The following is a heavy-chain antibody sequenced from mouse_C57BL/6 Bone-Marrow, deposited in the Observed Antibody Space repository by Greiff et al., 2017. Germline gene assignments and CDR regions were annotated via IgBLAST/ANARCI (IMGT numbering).Heavy chain of an antibody. D-gene: IGHD3-1*01. Sequence: EVQLQQSGAELVRPGASVKLSCKASGFNIKDDYMHWVKQRPGQGLEWIGRIDPENGDTEYDSKFQGKATITVDTSSNTAYLQLSSLTSEDTADYYCTTANPSGYFDYWGQGTTLTVSS. CDR1: GFNIKDDY. CDR2: IDPENGDT. J-gene: IGHJ2*01. CDR3: TTANPSGYFDY. V-gene: IGHV14-4*01.